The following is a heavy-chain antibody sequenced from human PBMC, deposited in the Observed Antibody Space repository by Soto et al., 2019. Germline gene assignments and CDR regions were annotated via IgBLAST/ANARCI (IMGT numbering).Heavy chain of an antibody. CDR3: ARDLWCGGDSYHDIDT. J-gene: IGHJ3*02. V-gene: IGHV4-59*01. CDR1: GGSISSYY. Sequence: SDTLSLTCTVSGGSISSYYWSWIRQPPGRGLEWIGYIYYSGSTNYNPSLKSRVTISVDTSKNQFSLKLSSVTAADTAEYYCARDLWCGGDSYHDIDTSGNETM. D-gene: IGHD2-21*02. CDR2: IYYSGST.